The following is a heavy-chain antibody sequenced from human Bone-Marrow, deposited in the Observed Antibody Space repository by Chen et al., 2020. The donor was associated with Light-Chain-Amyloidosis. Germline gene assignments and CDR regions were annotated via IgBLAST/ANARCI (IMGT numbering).Heavy chain of an antibody. J-gene: IGHJ4*02. Sequence: QLQLQESGPGLVKPSETLSLTCTVSGGSISSSSYYWGWIRQPPGKGLEWIGSIYYSGSTYYNPSRKSRGTISVDTSKNQFSLKLGAVTAADTAVYYCAKTRAARRRRGVFDDWGQGTLVTVSS. D-gene: IGHD6-6*01. V-gene: IGHV4-39*01. CDR2: IYYSGST. CDR3: AKTRAARRRRGVFDD. CDR1: GGSISSSSYY.